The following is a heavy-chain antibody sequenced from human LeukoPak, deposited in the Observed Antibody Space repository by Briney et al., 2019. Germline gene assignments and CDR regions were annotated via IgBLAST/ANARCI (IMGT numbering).Heavy chain of an antibody. CDR1: GGSISSGGYY. Sequence: SETLSLTCTVSGGSISSGGYYWSWIRQHTGKGLEWIGYIYYSGSTYYNPSLKSRVTISVDTSKNQFSLKLSSVTAADTAVYYCAREAYQLLSWFDPWGQGTLVTVSS. CDR3: AREAYQLLSWFDP. J-gene: IGHJ5*02. CDR2: IYYSGST. V-gene: IGHV4-31*03. D-gene: IGHD2-2*01.